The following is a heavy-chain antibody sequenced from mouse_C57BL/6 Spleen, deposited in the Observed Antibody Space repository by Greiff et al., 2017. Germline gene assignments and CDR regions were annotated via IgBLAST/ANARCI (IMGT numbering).Heavy chain of an antibody. CDR2: IYPGSGST. V-gene: IGHV1-55*01. J-gene: IGHJ2*01. CDR3: ARYLSTMGAPYYFDY. D-gene: IGHD2-1*01. Sequence: QVQLQQPGAELVKPGASVKMSCKASGYTFTSYWITWVTQRPGKGLEWIGDIYPGSGSTNYNEKFKSKATLTVDTSSSTAYMQLSSLTSEDSAVYYCARYLSTMGAPYYFDYWGQGTTLTVSS. CDR1: GYTFTSYW.